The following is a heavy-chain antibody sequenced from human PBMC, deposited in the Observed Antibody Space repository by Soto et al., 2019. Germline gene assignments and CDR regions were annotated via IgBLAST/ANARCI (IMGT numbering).Heavy chain of an antibody. Sequence: EVQLVESGGGLIQPGGSLRLSCAASGFTVSSKYMTWVRQAPGKGLEWVSVIYGDGTTYYADSVKGRFTISRDNSKNTLYLQMNSLRVEDTAVYYCVQTTGWPGFDFWGQGTLVTVSS. CDR1: GFTVSSKY. D-gene: IGHD6-19*01. CDR2: IYGDGTT. CDR3: VQTTGWPGFDF. V-gene: IGHV3-53*01. J-gene: IGHJ4*02.